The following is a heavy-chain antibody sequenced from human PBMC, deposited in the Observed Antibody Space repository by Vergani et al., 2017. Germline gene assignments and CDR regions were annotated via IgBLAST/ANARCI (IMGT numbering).Heavy chain of an antibody. CDR2: IYYSGST. J-gene: IGHJ3*02. D-gene: IGHD6-19*01. CDR1: GGSISSYY. Sequence: QVQLQESGPGLVKPSETLSLTCTVSGGSISSYYWSWIRQPPGKGLEWIGYIYYSGSTYYNPSLKSRVIISIDTSKNQFSLKLSSVTAADTAVYYCARSQVWLYAFDIWGQGTMVTVSS. CDR3: ARSQVWLYAFDI. V-gene: IGHV4-59*12.